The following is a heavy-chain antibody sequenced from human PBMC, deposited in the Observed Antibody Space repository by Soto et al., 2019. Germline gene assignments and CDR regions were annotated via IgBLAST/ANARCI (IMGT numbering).Heavy chain of an antibody. CDR1: GFSFSNSG. CDR3: AKDRVESGLGEIDY. Sequence: GGSLRLSCAASGFSFSNSGIHWVRQAPGKGLEWVAIISYDGSKKYYADSVKGRFTISRDNSKNTLYLQMNSLRVEDTAVYYCAKDRVESGLGEIDYWGQGTLVTVSS. D-gene: IGHD3-16*01. V-gene: IGHV3-30*18. J-gene: IGHJ4*02. CDR2: ISYDGSKK.